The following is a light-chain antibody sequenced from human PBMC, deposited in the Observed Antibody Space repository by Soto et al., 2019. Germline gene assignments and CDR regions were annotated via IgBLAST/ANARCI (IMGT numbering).Light chain of an antibody. CDR3: CSYAGAVAYV. J-gene: IGLJ1*01. Sequence: QSVLTQPASVSGSPGQSITISCAGTGSDVGAYNLVSWYQQRPGKASKLIICEVNTRPSGISNRFSGSKSGDTASLTISGLQAEDEADYFCCSYAGAVAYVFGTGTKVTVL. CDR2: EVN. CDR1: GSDVGAYNL. V-gene: IGLV2-23*02.